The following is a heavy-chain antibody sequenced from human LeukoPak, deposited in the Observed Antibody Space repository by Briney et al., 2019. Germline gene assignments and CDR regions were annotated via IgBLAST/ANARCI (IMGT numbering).Heavy chain of an antibody. J-gene: IGHJ5*02. Sequence: ASVKVSCKVSGYTLTELSMHWVRQAPGKGLEWMGGFDPEDGETIYAQKFQGRVTMTEDTSTDTAYMELSSLRSEDTAVYYCATRPETKRWFDPWGQGTLVTVSS. D-gene: IGHD1-7*01. CDR3: ATRPETKRWFDP. V-gene: IGHV1-24*01. CDR2: FDPEDGET. CDR1: GYTLTELS.